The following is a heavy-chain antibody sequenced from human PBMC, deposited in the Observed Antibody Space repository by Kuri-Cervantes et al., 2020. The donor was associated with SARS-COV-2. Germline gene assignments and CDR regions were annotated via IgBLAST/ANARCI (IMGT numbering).Heavy chain of an antibody. J-gene: IGHJ4*02. V-gene: IGHV4-4*07. D-gene: IGHD3-22*01. CDR2: IHPSGST. CDR3: AKDRYFDGRGGYYDLGY. Sequence: SETLSLTGVVLGDSFSDSYWSWIRQPAGKGLEGIGRIHPSGSTNYNSSLESRVTMSIDTSKKQFSLNLSAVTAADTAVDYCAKDRYFDGRGGYYDLGYWGQGVLVTVSS. CDR1: GDSFSDSY.